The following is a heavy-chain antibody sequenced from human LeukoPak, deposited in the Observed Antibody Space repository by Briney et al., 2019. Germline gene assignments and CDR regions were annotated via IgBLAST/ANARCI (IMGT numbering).Heavy chain of an antibody. CDR3: ARESDRLLPYFDY. J-gene: IGHJ4*02. CDR1: GYTFTGYY. Sequence: ASVKVSCKASGYTFTGYYMHWVRQAPGQGLEWMGWINPNSGGTNYAQKFQGRVTMTRDTSISTAYMELSRLRSDDTAVYYCARESDRLLPYFDYWGQGTLVTVSS. V-gene: IGHV1-2*02. CDR2: INPNSGGT. D-gene: IGHD2-2*01.